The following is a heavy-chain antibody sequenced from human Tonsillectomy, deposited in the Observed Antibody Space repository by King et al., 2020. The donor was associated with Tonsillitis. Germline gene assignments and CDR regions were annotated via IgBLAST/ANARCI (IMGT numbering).Heavy chain of an antibody. J-gene: IGHJ6*02. CDR2: IFSNDEK. D-gene: IGHD4-17*01. CDR3: ARVTTVTKSYYYYGMDV. V-gene: IGHV2-26*01. Sequence: TLKESGPVLVKPTETLTLTCTVSGFSLSNARMGVSWIRQPPGKALEWLAHIFSNDEKSYNTSLKSRLTISKYTSKSQVVLTITNMDPVDTGTYYCARVTTVTKSYYYYGMDVWGQGTTVTVSS. CDR1: GFSLSNARMG.